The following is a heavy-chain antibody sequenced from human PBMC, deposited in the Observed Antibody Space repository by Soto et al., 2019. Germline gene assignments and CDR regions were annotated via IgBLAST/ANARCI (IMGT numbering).Heavy chain of an antibody. CDR2: IYYSGST. CDR1: GGSISSYY. CDR3: ARATAAYYYDTSGYSSDY. V-gene: IGHV4-59*01. J-gene: IGHJ4*02. D-gene: IGHD3-22*01. Sequence: SETLSLTCTVSGGSISSYYWSWIRQPPGKGLEWIGYIYYSGSTNYNPSLKSRVTISVDTSKNQFSLKLSSVTAADTAVYYCARATAAYYYDTSGYSSDYWGQGTLVTVSS.